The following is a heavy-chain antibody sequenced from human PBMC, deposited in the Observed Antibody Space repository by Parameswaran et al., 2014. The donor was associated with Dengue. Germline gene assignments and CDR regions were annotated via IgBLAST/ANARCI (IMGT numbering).Heavy chain of an antibody. CDR2: TYYRSKWYN. J-gene: IGHJ4*02. V-gene: IGHV6-1*01. CDR3: ARVNRYDSRTFDY. D-gene: IGHD3-22*01. Sequence: PSRGLEWLGRTYYRSKWYNDYAVSVKSRITINPDTSKNQFSLQLNSVTPEDTAVYYCARVNRYDSRTFDYWGQGTLVTVSS.